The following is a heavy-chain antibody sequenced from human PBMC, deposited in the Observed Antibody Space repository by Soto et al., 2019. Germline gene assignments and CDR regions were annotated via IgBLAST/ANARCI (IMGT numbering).Heavy chain of an antibody. D-gene: IGHD3-16*01. CDR2: ISGSGGST. J-gene: IGHJ4*02. Sequence: EVQLLESGGGLVQPGGSLRLSCAASGFTFSSYAMSWVRQAPGKGLEWVSGISGSGGSTYYADSVKGRFTISRDNSKNTRVLPRNSLGAGDRALYYWGKGAPEGGGGYFDYWGQGTLVTVSS. V-gene: IGHV3-23*01. CDR3: GKGAPEGGGGYFDY. CDR1: GFTFSSYA.